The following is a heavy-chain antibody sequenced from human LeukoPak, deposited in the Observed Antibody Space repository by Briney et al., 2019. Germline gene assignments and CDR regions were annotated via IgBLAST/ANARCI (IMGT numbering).Heavy chain of an antibody. Sequence: WETLSLTCTVSGGSISTYYWSWIRQPPGKGLEWIGYIYYSGSTNYNPSLKSRVTISVDTSKNQFSLKLSSVTAADTAVYYCARNYYGSGSYYSFDYWGQGTLVTVSS. V-gene: IGHV4-59*01. CDR2: IYYSGST. J-gene: IGHJ4*02. D-gene: IGHD3-10*01. CDR3: ARNYYGSGSYYSFDY. CDR1: GGSISTYY.